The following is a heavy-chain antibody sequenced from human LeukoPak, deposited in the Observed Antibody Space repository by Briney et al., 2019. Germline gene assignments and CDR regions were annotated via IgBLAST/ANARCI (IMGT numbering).Heavy chain of an antibody. CDR2: ISGSGGST. CDR1: GFTFSSYA. CDR3: AKAQDPYYYDSSGYYYGYDY. Sequence: GGSLRLSCAASGFTFSSYAMSWVRQAPGKGLEWVSAISGSGGSTYYEDSVKGRFTISRDNSKNTLYLQMNSLRAEDTAVYYCAKAQDPYYYDSSGYYYGYDYWGQGTLVTVSS. V-gene: IGHV3-23*01. D-gene: IGHD3-22*01. J-gene: IGHJ4*02.